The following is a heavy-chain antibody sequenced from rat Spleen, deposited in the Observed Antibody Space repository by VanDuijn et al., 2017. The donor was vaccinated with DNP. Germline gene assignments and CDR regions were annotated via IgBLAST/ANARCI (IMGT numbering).Heavy chain of an antibody. CDR3: VRLGYYDGSYPNWVAY. V-gene: IGHV5-29*01. J-gene: IGHJ3*01. Sequence: EVQLVESDGGLVQPGRSLKLSCAASGFNFSRFGMAWVRQAPTKGLEWVATINYDGNSTHYRDSVKGRFTISRDNGKRTLYLQMDSLRSEDTATYYCVRLGYYDGSYPNWVAYWGQGTLVTVSS. CDR1: GFNFSRFG. CDR2: INYDGNST. D-gene: IGHD1-12*03.